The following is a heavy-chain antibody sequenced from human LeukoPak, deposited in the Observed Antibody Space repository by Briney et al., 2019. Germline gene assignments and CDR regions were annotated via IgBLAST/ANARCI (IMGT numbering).Heavy chain of an antibody. Sequence: GGSLRLSCAASGFTFSSYGMHWVLQAPGKGLEWVAVIWYDGSNKYYADSVKGRFTISRDNSKNTLYLQMNSLRAEDTAVYYCARDHRPYYDILTGYYDYWGQGTLVTVSS. CDR3: ARDHRPYYDILTGYYDY. D-gene: IGHD3-9*01. CDR1: GFTFSSYG. CDR2: IWYDGSNK. J-gene: IGHJ4*02. V-gene: IGHV3-33*01.